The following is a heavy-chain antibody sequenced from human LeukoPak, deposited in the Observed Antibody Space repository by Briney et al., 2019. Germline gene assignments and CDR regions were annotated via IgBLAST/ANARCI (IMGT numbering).Heavy chain of an antibody. CDR2: INHSGST. CDR3: AASSSWYYFDY. J-gene: IGHJ4*02. CDR1: GGSFSGYY. Sequence: SKTLSLTCAVYGGSFSGYYWSWIRQPPGKELKWIGEINHSGSTNYNPSLKSRVTISVDTSKNQFSLKLSSVTAADTDVYYCAASSSWYYFDYWGQGTLVTVSS. D-gene: IGHD6-13*01. V-gene: IGHV4-34*01.